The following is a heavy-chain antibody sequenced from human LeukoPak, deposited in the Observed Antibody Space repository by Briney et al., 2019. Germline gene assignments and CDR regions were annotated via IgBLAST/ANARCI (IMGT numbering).Heavy chain of an antibody. CDR2: IYTSRST. D-gene: IGHD6-6*01. CDR1: GGSISSGSYY. J-gene: IGHJ4*02. Sequence: PSETLSLTCTVSGGSISSGSYYWSWVRQPAGKGLEWIGHIYTSRSTNYSPSLESRVTISLDTSKNQFSLRLSSVTAADAAVYYCARGDSIGALARWGQGTLVTVSS. V-gene: IGHV4-61*09. CDR3: ARGDSIGALAR.